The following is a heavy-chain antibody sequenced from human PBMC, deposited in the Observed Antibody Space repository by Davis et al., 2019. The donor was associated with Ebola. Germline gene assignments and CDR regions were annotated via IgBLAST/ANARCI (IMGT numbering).Heavy chain of an antibody. J-gene: IGHJ6*02. V-gene: IGHV1-69*13. D-gene: IGHD3-22*01. CDR1: GGTFSTYG. CDR2: IIPILGIA. Sequence: SVKVSCKSSGGTFSTYGLNWVRQAPGQGLEWMGGIIPILGIANSAQKFQGRVTITADESTTTAYMELSDLTSEDTAVYYCARGYHYDSGDYRMPHGMDVWGQGTTVTVSS. CDR3: ARGYHYDSGDYRMPHGMDV.